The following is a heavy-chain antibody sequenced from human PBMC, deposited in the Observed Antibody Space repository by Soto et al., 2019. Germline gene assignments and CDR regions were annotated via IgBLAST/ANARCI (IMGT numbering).Heavy chain of an antibody. CDR3: ARGYVDLFV. D-gene: IGHD3-10*01. J-gene: IGHJ6*02. CDR1: GFTFSSYS. CDR2: ISNSGVTT. V-gene: IGHV3-48*02. Sequence: GGSLRLSCAASGFTFSSYSMNWVRQAPGKGLEWVSLISNSGVTTWYADSVKGRFTISRDDAKNSLYLQMNSLRDEDTAEYFCARGYVDLFVWGQGTTVTVSS.